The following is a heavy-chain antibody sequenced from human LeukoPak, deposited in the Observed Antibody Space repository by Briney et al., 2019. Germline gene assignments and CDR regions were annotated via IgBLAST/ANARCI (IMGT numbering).Heavy chain of an antibody. CDR3: AKDRTVGASYWYFDL. CDR1: GFTFGMYA. CDR2: LSGSGGNT. V-gene: IGHV3-23*01. D-gene: IGHD1-26*01. Sequence: GGSLRLSCAASGFTFGMYAMSWVRQAPGKGPEWVSTLSGSGGNTYYADSVKGRFTISRDSSRNTLFLHMNTLRAEDTAIYYCAKDRTVGASYWYFDLWGRGTLVTVSS. J-gene: IGHJ2*01.